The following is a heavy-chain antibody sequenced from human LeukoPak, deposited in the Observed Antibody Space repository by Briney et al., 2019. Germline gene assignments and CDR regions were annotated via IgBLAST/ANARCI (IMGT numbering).Heavy chain of an antibody. CDR2: ISSSSSTI. J-gene: IGHJ5*02. V-gene: IGHV3-48*01. CDR3: AREGSSILTGPNWFDP. CDR1: GFTFSRYS. Sequence: GGSLRFSCVASGFTFSRYSMNGFRQAPGKGLDWVSYISSSSSTIYYADSVKGRFTISRDNAKNSLYLQMNSLRAEDTAVYYCAREGSSILTGPNWFDPWGQGTLVTVSS. D-gene: IGHD3-9*01.